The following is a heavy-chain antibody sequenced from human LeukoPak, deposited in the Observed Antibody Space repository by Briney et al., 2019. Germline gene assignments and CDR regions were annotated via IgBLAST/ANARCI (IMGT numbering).Heavy chain of an antibody. CDR2: IRYDGSEM. CDR1: GFNFHIYG. D-gene: IGHD2-2*01. V-gene: IGHV3-30*02. J-gene: IGHJ5*02. CDR3: STTLGYCTSASCPHDWFDP. Sequence: PGGSLRLSCAASGFNFHIYGMHWVRQAPGKGLEWVAFIRYDGSEMSYADSVKGRFTISRDNAKNILYLQMNSLKCEDTAVYYCSTTLGYCTSASCPHDWFDPWGQGTLVTVS.